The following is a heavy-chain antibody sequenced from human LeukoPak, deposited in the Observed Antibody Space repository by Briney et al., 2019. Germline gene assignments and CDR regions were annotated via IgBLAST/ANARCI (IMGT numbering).Heavy chain of an antibody. CDR1: GGSISTYY. CDR2: IYYTGST. J-gene: IGHJ4*02. CDR3: TTVKWEPKYYFDY. D-gene: IGHD1-26*01. Sequence: LETLSLTCTVSGGSISTYYWSWIRQPPGKGLEWIGNIYYTGSTIYNPSLESRVTMSVDTSENQLFLNLTSVTAADTAVYYCTTVKWEPKYYFDYWGQGTLVTVSS. V-gene: IGHV4-59*01.